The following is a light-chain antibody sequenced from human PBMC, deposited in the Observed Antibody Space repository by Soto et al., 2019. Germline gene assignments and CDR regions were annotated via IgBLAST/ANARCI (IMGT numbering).Light chain of an antibody. CDR1: QSISNGY. CDR3: HQYVNPPNS. V-gene: IGKV3-20*01. Sequence: ETVLTQSPDTLSLSPGEGATLSCRASQSISNGYLGWYQQKPGQAPRLLIYDTSRRANGIPGRFSGSGSGTDFTLTISRLEPEDFAVYYCHQYVNPPNSFGQGTKLEIK. CDR2: DTS. J-gene: IGKJ2*03.